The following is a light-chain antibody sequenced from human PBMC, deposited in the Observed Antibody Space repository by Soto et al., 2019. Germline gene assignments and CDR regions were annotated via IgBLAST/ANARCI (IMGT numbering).Light chain of an antibody. J-gene: IGLJ1*01. V-gene: IGLV2-14*01. CDR1: SSDVGGYNY. CDR3: SPYTSSSTRV. Sequence: QSVLTQPASVSGSPGQSITISCTGTSSDVGGYNYVSWYQQHPGKAPKLMIYDVSNRPSGVSNRFSGSKSGNTASLTISGLQAEDEADYYCSPYTSSSTRVFGXGTNVTVL. CDR2: DVS.